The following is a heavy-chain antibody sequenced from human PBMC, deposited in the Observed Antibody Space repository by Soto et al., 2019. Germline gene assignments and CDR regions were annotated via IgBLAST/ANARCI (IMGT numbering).Heavy chain of an antibody. J-gene: IGHJ5*02. Sequence: EVQLVESGGGLVQPGGSLRLSCAASGFTVSSNYMSWVRQAPGKGLEWVSVIYSGGSTYYADSVKGRFTISRDNSKNTLYLQMNSLRAEDTAVYYCARVRFRGRTTLGWFDPWGQGTLVTVSS. V-gene: IGHV3-66*01. CDR2: IYSGGST. CDR3: ARVRFRGRTTLGWFDP. CDR1: GFTVSSNY. D-gene: IGHD3-3*01.